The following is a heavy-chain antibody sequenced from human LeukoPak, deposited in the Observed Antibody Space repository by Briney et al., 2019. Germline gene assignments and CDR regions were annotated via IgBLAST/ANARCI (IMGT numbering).Heavy chain of an antibody. CDR1: GFTFSSYA. Sequence: GGSLRLSCAASGFTFSSYAMSWVRQAPGKGLEWVSAISGSGGSTYYADSVKGRFTISRDNSKNTLYLQMNSLRAEDTAVYYCARGDRYCSGGSCPYYYYYYAMDVWGQGTTVTVSS. J-gene: IGHJ6*02. CDR2: ISGSGGST. V-gene: IGHV3-23*01. D-gene: IGHD2-15*01. CDR3: ARGDRYCSGGSCPYYYYYYAMDV.